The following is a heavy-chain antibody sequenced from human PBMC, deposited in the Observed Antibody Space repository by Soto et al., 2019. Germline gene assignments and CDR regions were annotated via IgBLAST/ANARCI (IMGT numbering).Heavy chain of an antibody. CDR1: GFTFSSYA. Sequence: GGSLRLSCAASGFTFSSYAMSWVRQAPGKGLEWVSAISGSGGSTYYADSVKGRFTISRDNSKNTLYLQMNSLRAEDTAVYYCAKGYCSGGSCGADYWGQGTLVTVSS. CDR3: AKGYCSGGSCGADY. J-gene: IGHJ4*02. CDR2: ISGSGGST. V-gene: IGHV3-23*01. D-gene: IGHD2-15*01.